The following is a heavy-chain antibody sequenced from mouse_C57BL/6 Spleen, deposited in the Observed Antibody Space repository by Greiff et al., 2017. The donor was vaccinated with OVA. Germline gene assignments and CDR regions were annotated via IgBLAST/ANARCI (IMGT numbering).Heavy chain of an antibody. D-gene: IGHD2-4*01. CDR1: GYTFTDYN. J-gene: IGHJ2*01. CDR3: ARGDYDGLDY. CDR2: INPNNGGT. V-gene: IGHV1-22*01. Sequence: VQLQQSGPELVKPGASVKMSCNASGYTFTDYNMHWVKQSHGKSLEWIGYINPNNGGTSYNQKFKSKATLTVNKSSSTAYMELRSLTSEDSAVYDCARGDYDGLDYWGQGTTLTVSS.